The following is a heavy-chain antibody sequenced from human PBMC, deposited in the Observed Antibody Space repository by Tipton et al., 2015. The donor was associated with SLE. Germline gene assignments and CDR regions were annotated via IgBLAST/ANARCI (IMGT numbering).Heavy chain of an antibody. CDR1: GGSISSYY. J-gene: IGHJ4*02. D-gene: IGHD1-14*01. V-gene: IGHV4-59*08. CDR2: IYYSGST. Sequence: LRLSCTVSGGSISSYYWSWIRQPPGKGLEWIGYIYYSGSTNYNPSLKSRVTISEDTSKNQFSLKLSSVTAADTAVYYCARRGSRRGGDFDYWGQGTLVTVSS. CDR3: ARRGSRRGGDFDY.